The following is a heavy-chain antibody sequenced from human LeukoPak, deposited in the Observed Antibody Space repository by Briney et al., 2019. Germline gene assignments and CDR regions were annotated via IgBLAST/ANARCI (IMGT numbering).Heavy chain of an antibody. CDR1: GGTFSSYA. D-gene: IGHD3-10*01. Sequence: SVKVSCKASGGTFSSYATSWVRQTHGQGLEWMGRINPILGIANYAQKFQGRVTITADKSTSTAYMELSSLRSEDTAVYYCLVWLGEPELKYGMDVWGQGTTVTVSS. J-gene: IGHJ6*02. V-gene: IGHV1-69*04. CDR2: INPILGIA. CDR3: LVWLGEPELKYGMDV.